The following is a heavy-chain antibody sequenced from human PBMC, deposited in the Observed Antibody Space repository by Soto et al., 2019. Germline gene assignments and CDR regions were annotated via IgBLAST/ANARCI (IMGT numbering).Heavy chain of an antibody. CDR1: GYTFTSYG. V-gene: IGHV1-69*13. Sequence: SVKVSCKASGYTFTSYGINWVRQAPGQGLEWMGGIIPIYGTANYAQKFQGRVTITADESTSTAYMELSSLRSEDTAVYYCARDPPGSGYFDLWGRGTLVTVSS. CDR2: IIPIYGTA. CDR3: ARDPPGSGYFDL. D-gene: IGHD3-10*01. J-gene: IGHJ2*01.